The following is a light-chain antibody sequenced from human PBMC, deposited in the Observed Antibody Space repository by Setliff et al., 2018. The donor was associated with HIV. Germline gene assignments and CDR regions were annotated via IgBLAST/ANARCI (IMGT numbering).Light chain of an antibody. CDR1: SSDIGAYNY. CDR3: SSYANINTRV. Sequence: LTQPASVSGSPGQSITISCTGTSSDIGAYNYVSWYQQHPGKAPKVMIYDVRKRPSGVSNRFSGSKSGNTASLTISGLQAEDEATYYCSSYANINTRVFGTGTKVPS. CDR2: DVR. V-gene: IGLV2-14*03. J-gene: IGLJ1*01.